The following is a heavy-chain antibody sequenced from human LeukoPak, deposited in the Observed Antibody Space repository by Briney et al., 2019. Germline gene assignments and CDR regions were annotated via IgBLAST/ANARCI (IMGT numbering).Heavy chain of an antibody. CDR1: GYTFADYY. J-gene: IGHJ1*01. V-gene: IGHV1-2*02. CDR3: ARAKLDDCGGDCDQYFQH. D-gene: IGHD2-21*02. Sequence: ASVKVSCKASGYTFADYYLHWVRQAPGQGLEWVGWINPNNGGTQYAQKFQGRVNLTRDTSISTAYMELSRLTSDDTAVYYCARAKLDDCGGDCDQYFQHWGQGTLVTVSS. CDR2: INPNNGGT.